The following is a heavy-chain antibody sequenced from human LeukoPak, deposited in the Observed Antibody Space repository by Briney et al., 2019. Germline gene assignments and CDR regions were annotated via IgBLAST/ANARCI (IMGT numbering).Heavy chain of an antibody. Sequence: GGSLRLSCAASGFTFSSYAMTWVRQAPGKGLEWVSPISGSSGYIYYADSVKGRFTIPRDNPKNSLYLQMNSLRAEDTAVYYCASLTGDPYYYYGMDVWGQGTTVTVSS. CDR1: GFTFSSYA. J-gene: IGHJ6*02. CDR3: ASLTGDPYYYYGMDV. CDR2: ISGSSGYI. D-gene: IGHD7-27*01. V-gene: IGHV3-21*01.